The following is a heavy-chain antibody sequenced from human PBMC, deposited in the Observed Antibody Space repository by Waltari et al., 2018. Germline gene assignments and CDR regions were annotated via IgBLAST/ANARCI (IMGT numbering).Heavy chain of an antibody. J-gene: IGHJ4*02. V-gene: IGHV3-23*01. D-gene: IGHD3-10*01. CDR2: ISVSGVST. Sequence: EVQLLESGGGLVQPGGSLRLSCAASGFTFSSYALSWVRQAPGKGLEWVSVISVSGVSTYYADSVKGRFTISRDNSKNTLYLQMNSLRAEDTAVYYCAKDRGGGGFDYWGQGTLVTVSS. CDR3: AKDRGGGGFDY. CDR1: GFTFSSYA.